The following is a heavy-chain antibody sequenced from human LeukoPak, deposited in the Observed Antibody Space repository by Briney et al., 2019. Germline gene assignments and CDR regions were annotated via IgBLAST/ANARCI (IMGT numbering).Heavy chain of an antibody. V-gene: IGHV3-74*01. D-gene: IGHD5-12*01. CDR1: RLSFTMHC. CDR2: INSDGSTT. Sequence: WGSLSLTCGVSRLSFTMHCNHCSCQAPGKRLVWVSRINSDGSTTNYTDSVKGRSTISRDNAENSLYLQMNSLRAEATAVNYLGRGRYRGFRSSTWLWGQGTLVTVSS. J-gene: IGHJ4*02. CDR3: GRGRYRGFRSSTWL.